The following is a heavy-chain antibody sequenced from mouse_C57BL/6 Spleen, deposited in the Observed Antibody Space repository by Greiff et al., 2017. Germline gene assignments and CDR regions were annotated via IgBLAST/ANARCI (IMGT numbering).Heavy chain of an antibody. D-gene: IGHD2-2*01. CDR1: GYAFSSSW. Sequence: QVQLKQSGPELVKPGASVKISCKASGYAFSSSWMNWVKQRPGKGLEWIGRIYPGDGDTNYNGKFKGKATLTADKSSSTAYMQLSSLTSEDSAVYFCARRTMVTTGFAYWGQGTLVTVSA. V-gene: IGHV1-82*01. J-gene: IGHJ3*01. CDR2: IYPGDGDT. CDR3: ARRTMVTTGFAY.